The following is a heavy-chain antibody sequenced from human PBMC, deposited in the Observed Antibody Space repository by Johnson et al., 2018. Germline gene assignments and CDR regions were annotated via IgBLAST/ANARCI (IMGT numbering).Heavy chain of an antibody. J-gene: IGHJ6*02. CDR1: GGTFSSYT. D-gene: IGHD6-6*01. Sequence: QVQLVQSGAEVKKPGSSVKVSCKASGGTFSSYTISWVRQAPGQGLEWMGRIIPIFGTANYAQKFQGRVTITADESTSTAYMGLRSLRSEDTAVSYCAGGSGGSSRRDYYGMDVWGQGTTVTVSS. CDR3: AGGSGGSSRRDYYGMDV. CDR2: IIPIFGTA. V-gene: IGHV1-69*15.